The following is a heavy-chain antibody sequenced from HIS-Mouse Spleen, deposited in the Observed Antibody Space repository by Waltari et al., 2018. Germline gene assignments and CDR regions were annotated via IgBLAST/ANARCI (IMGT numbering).Heavy chain of an antibody. CDR1: GFTFSSYA. CDR2: ISYDGSNK. V-gene: IGHV3-30*18. CDR3: AKDLWVGATPEFDY. D-gene: IGHD1-26*01. Sequence: QVQLVESGGGVVQPGRSLRLSCSASGFTFSSYALPWVRQAPGKGLEWVAVISYDGSNKYYADSVKGRFTISRDNSKNTLYLQMNSLRAEDTAVYYCAKDLWVGATPEFDYWGQGTLVTVSS. J-gene: IGHJ4*02.